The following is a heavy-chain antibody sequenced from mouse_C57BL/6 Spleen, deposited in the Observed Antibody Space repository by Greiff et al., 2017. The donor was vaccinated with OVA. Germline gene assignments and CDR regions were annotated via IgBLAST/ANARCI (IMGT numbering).Heavy chain of an antibody. CDR1: GYSFTGYY. Sequence: EVQLQESGPELVKPGASVKISCKASGYSFTGYYMNWVKQSPEKSLEWIGEINPSTGGTTYNQKFKAKATLTVDKSSSTASMQLKSLTSEDSTVYYFARVHYGSSYDYAMDYWGQGTSVTVSS. CDR3: ARVHYGSSYDYAMDY. CDR2: INPSTGGT. V-gene: IGHV1-42*01. D-gene: IGHD1-1*01. J-gene: IGHJ4*01.